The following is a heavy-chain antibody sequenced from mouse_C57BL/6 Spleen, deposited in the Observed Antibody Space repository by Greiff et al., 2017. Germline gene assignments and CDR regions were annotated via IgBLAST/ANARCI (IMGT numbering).Heavy chain of an antibody. J-gene: IGHJ3*01. CDR1: GYTFTSYW. Sequence: QVQLQQPGAELVRPGSSVKLSCKASGYTFTSYWMDWVKQRPGKGLEWIGNIYPSDSETHYNQKFKDQATLTVDKSSSTSSMQLSSLTSEDSAVXYCAREWVFRFAYWGQGTLVTVSA. CDR2: IYPSDSET. D-gene: IGHD1-3*01. CDR3: AREWVFRFAY. V-gene: IGHV1-61*01.